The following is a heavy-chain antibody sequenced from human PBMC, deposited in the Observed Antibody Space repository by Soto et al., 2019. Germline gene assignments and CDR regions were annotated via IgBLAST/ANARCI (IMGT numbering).Heavy chain of an antibody. V-gene: IGHV1-69*02. CDR1: GGTFNSYT. Sequence: QVQLVPSGAEVKKPGSSVKVSCTASGGTFNSYTLNWVRQAPGQRLEWVGRVNPIVGMSTSASKFQVRVTMTADKATSIAYMALTGMNSEDTAVYYCATTYGSGSTHFDSWGQGTLVTVSS. D-gene: IGHD3-10*01. J-gene: IGHJ4*02. CDR2: VNPIVGMS. CDR3: ATTYGSGSTHFDS.